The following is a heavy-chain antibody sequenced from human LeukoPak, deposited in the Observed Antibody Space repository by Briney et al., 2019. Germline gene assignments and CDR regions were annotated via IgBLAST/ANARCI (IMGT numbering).Heavy chain of an antibody. CDR1: GYTFTAYY. CDR3: ARDKGTLGGDS. J-gene: IGHJ4*02. V-gene: IGHV1-2*02. D-gene: IGHD3-16*01. Sequence: GASVKVSCKASGYTFTAYYIQWVRQAPGQGLEWMGLINPNSGGTNYAQKFQGRVTMTRGTSISTAYMELSKLTSDDTAVYYCARDKGTLGGDSWGPGTLVTVSS. CDR2: INPNSGGT.